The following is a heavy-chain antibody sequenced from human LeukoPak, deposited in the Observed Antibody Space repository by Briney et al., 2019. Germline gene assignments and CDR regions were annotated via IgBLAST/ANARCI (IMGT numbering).Heavy chain of an antibody. J-gene: IGHJ6*03. D-gene: IGHD2-15*01. Sequence: SVKVSCKASGGTFSSYAISWVRQAPGQGLEWMGGIIPIFGTANYAQKFQGRVTITADESTSTAYMELSSLRSEDTAVYYCARGVVVVVAATTGSYYYMDVWGKGTTVTISS. CDR1: GGTFSSYA. CDR2: IIPIFGTA. V-gene: IGHV1-69*13. CDR3: ARGVVVVVAATTGSYYYMDV.